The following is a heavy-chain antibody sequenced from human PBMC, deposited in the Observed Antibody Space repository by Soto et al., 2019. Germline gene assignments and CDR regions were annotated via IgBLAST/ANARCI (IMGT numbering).Heavy chain of an antibody. J-gene: IGHJ4*02. CDR3: ANDFRN. Sequence: GGSLRLSCAASGFTFSNYGMSWVRQAPGKGLEWVANIKQDGSEKYYVDSVKGRFTISRDNAKNSLYLQMNSLRAEDTAVYYCANDFRNWDKEPLV. V-gene: IGHV3-7*03. D-gene: IGHD3-3*01. CDR2: IKQDGSEK. CDR1: GFTFSNYG.